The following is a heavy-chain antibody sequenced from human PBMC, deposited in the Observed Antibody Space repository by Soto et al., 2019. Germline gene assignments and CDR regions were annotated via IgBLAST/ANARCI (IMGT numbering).Heavy chain of an antibody. D-gene: IGHD2-2*01. CDR3: AREKGCSSTSCRPWGMDV. V-gene: IGHV3-33*01. J-gene: IGHJ6*02. CDR2: IWYDGSNK. CDR1: GFTFSSYG. Sequence: LRLSCAASGFTFSSYGMHWVRQAPGKGLEWVAVIWYDGSNKYYADSVKGRFTISRDNSKNTLYLQMNSLRAEDTAVYYCAREKGCSSTSCRPWGMDVWGQGTTVTVSS.